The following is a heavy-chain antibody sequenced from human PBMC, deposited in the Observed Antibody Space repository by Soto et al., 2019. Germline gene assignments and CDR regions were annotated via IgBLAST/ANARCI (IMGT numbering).Heavy chain of an antibody. Sequence: SETLSLTCTVSGGSISSGGYYWSWIRQHPGKGLEWIGYIYYSGSTYYNPSLKSRVTISVDTSKNQFSLKLSSVTAADTAVYYCARSVGSRSLNWFDPWGQGTLVTVSS. V-gene: IGHV4-31*03. D-gene: IGHD3-10*01. CDR1: GGSISSGGYY. CDR3: ARSVGSRSLNWFDP. CDR2: IYYSGST. J-gene: IGHJ5*02.